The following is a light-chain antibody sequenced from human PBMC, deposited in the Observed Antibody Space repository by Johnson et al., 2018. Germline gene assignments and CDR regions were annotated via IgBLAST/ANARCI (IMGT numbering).Light chain of an antibody. CDR2: ENN. CDR1: SSNIGNNY. Sequence: QSVLTQPPSVSAAPGQKVTISCSGSSSNIGNNYVSWYQQLPGTAPKLLIYENNKRPSGIPDRFSGSKSGTSATLAITGLQTGEEADYDCGTWDSSLSAGNVFGTGTKVTVL. J-gene: IGLJ1*01. CDR3: GTWDSSLSAGNV. V-gene: IGLV1-51*02.